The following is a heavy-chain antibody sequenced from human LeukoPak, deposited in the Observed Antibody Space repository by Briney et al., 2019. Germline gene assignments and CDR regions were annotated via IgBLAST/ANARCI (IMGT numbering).Heavy chain of an antibody. CDR2: ISWNSGSI. Sequence: GRSLRLSCAASGFTFDDYAMHWVRQAPGKGLEWVSGISWNSGSIGYADSVKGRFTISRDNAKNSLYLQMNSLRAEDTALYYCAKVVYGGNSLADAFDIWGQGTMVTVSS. D-gene: IGHD4-23*01. CDR3: AKVVYGGNSLADAFDI. CDR1: GFTFDDYA. V-gene: IGHV3-9*01. J-gene: IGHJ3*02.